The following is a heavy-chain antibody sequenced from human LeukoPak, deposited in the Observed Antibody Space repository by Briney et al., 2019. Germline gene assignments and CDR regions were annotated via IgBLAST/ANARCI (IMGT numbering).Heavy chain of an antibody. CDR2: IRSKANSYAT. CDR3: TSSSYGDSPTDY. V-gene: IGHV3-73*01. J-gene: IGHJ4*02. D-gene: IGHD4-17*01. CDR1: GFTFSSYG. Sequence: GGSLRLSCAASGFTFSSYGMHWVRQASGKGLEWVGRIRSKANSYATAYAASVKGRFTISRDDSKNTAYLQMNSLKTEDTAVYYCTSSSYGDSPTDYWGQGTLVTVSS.